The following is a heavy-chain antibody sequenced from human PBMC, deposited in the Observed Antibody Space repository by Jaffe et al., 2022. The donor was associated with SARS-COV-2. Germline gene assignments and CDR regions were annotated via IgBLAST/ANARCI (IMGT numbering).Heavy chain of an antibody. V-gene: IGHV3-49*05. CDR2: IRSKAYGGTT. J-gene: IGHJ5*02. CDR1: GFTFGDYA. D-gene: IGHD2-2*01. Sequence: EVQLVESGGGLVKPGRSLRLSCTASGFTFGDYAMSWFRQAPGKGLEWVGFIRSKAYGGTTEYAASVKGRFTISRDDSKSIAYLQMNSLKTEDTAVYYCTRCRLEYQLLLTTHNWFDPWGQGTLVTVSS. CDR3: TRCRLEYQLLLTTHNWFDP.